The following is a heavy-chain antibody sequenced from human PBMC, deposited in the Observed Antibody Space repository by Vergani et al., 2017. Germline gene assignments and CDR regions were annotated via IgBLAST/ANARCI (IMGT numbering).Heavy chain of an antibody. Sequence: EVQLVQSGAEVKKPGESLKISCKGSGYSFTSYWIGWVRQMPGKGLEWMGIIYPGDSDTRYSPSFQGQVTISADKSIITAYLQWSRLKASDTARYYCALARNYYYDYMDVWGKGTTVTVSS. V-gene: IGHV5-51*03. D-gene: IGHD1-14*01. J-gene: IGHJ6*03. CDR3: ALARNYYYDYMDV. CDR1: GYSFTSYW. CDR2: IYPGDSDT.